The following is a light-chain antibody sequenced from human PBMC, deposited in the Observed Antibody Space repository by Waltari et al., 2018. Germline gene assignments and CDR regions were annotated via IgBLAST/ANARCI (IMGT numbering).Light chain of an antibody. Sequence: EIVLTQSPGTLSLSLGERATVSCRTSQSVSRALAWYQQKPGQAPRLLIYGASTRATGSPDRFSGSGSGTDFSLTISRLEPDDFAVYYCQHYLRLPVTFGQGTTVEI. CDR2: GAS. J-gene: IGKJ1*01. V-gene: IGKV3-20*01. CDR3: QHYLRLPVT. CDR1: QSVSRA.